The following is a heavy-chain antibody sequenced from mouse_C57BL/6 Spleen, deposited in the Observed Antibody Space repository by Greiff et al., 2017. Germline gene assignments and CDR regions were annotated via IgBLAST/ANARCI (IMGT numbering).Heavy chain of an antibody. CDR2: IDPADSYT. CDR1: GYTFTSYW. J-gene: IGHJ2*01. CDR3: ARGGLGHFDY. V-gene: IGHV1-69*01. Sequence: VQLQQPGAELVMPGASVKLSCKASGYTFTSYWMHWVKQTPGQGLEWIGEIDPADSYTNYNQKFKGKSTLTVDKSSSTDYMQISSLTSEDSAVYYGARGGLGHFDYWGQGTTLTVSS. D-gene: IGHD4-1*01.